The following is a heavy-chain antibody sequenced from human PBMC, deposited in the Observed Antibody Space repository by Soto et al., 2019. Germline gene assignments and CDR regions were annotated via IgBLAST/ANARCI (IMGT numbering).Heavy chain of an antibody. CDR3: VKDQGQAKPYYDILTGYYLKPYYYYGMDV. Sequence: GGSLRLSCSASGFTFSSYAMHWFRQAPGKGLEYVSAISSNGGSTYYADSVKGRFTISRDNSKNTLYLQMSSLRAEDTAVYYCVKDQGQAKPYYDILTGYYLKPYYYYGMDVWGQGTTVTVSS. CDR2: ISSNGGST. CDR1: GFTFSSYA. D-gene: IGHD3-9*01. J-gene: IGHJ6*02. V-gene: IGHV3-64D*08.